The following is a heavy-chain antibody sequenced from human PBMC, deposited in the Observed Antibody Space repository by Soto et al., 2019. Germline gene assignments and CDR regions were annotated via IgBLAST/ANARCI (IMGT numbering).Heavy chain of an antibody. V-gene: IGHV4-30-2*01. CDR1: GGSISSGGYS. Sequence: SETLSLTCAVSGGSISSGGYSWSWIRQPPGKGLEWIGYIYHSGSTYYNPSLKSRVTISVDRSKNQFSLRLSSVTAADTAVYYCARVSGYSYDNYGMDVWGQGTTVTVSS. D-gene: IGHD5-18*01. J-gene: IGHJ6*02. CDR2: IYHSGST. CDR3: ARVSGYSYDNYGMDV.